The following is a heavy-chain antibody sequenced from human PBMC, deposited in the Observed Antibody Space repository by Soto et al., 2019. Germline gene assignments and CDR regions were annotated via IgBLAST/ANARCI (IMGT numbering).Heavy chain of an antibody. D-gene: IGHD1-1*01. V-gene: IGHV2-5*02. J-gene: IGHJ6*02. CDR2: IYWDDDK. CDR1: GFSLSTSGVG. Sequence: QITLKESGPPLVKPTQTLTLTCTFSGFSLSTSGVGVGWIRQPPGKALEWLALIYWDDDKRYSPSLKSRLTITKDTSNNQVVLTMTNMDPVDTATYYCAHAKLERRPDYYYYYGMDVWGQGTTVTVSS. CDR3: AHAKLERRPDYYYYYGMDV.